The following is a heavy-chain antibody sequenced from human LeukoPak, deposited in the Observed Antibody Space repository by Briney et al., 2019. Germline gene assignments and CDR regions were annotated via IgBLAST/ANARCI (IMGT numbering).Heavy chain of an antibody. Sequence: SETLSLTCTVSGASISTYYWSWIRQPPGKGLEWIGYFSYIDSTNYNPSLRSRVTISVYTSKNQFSLKLSSVTAADTAYYYCARHLRGSHFDYWGQGTLVTVSS. CDR2: FSYIDST. J-gene: IGHJ4*02. D-gene: IGHD5-24*01. CDR1: GASISTYY. V-gene: IGHV4-59*08. CDR3: ARHLRGSHFDY.